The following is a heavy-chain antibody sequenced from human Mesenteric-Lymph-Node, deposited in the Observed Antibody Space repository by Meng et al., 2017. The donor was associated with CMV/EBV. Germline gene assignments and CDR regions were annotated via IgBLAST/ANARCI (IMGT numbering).Heavy chain of an antibody. Sequence: ASVKVSCKASGYTFTSYDINWVRQATGQGLEWMGWMNPNSGNTGYAQKFQGRVTMTRNTSINTAYMELSSLGSEDTAVYYCSRRKHSSSWYAAFDIWGQGTMVTVSS. V-gene: IGHV1-8*01. CDR2: MNPNSGNT. CDR3: SRRKHSSSWYAAFDI. CDR1: GYTFTSYD. J-gene: IGHJ3*02. D-gene: IGHD6-13*01.